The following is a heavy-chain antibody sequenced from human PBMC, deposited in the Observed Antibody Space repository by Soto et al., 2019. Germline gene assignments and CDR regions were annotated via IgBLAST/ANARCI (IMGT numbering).Heavy chain of an antibody. V-gene: IGHV3-53*01. CDR1: GFLVNSDY. CDR2: INSDGST. Sequence: EVQLVESGGGLIPPGGSLRLSCAASGFLVNSDYMTWVRQAPGKGLEWLSMINSDGSTLYAESVKGRFTISRDNSKNRLDLQLNSLRAEDTAMYYCARSGYSFAWGYWGQGTLVIVTS. CDR3: ARSGYSFAWGY. D-gene: IGHD5-18*01. J-gene: IGHJ4*02.